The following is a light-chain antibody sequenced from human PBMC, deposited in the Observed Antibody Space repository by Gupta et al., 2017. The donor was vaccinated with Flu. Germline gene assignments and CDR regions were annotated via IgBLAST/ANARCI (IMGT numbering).Light chain of an antibody. CDR3: QAWDSNTGV. V-gene: IGLV3-1*01. CDR2: QDD. Sequence: CSGDEWGDKIVSWYQQRSGQSPDLVIYQDDKRPAGIPERFSGSNSGNTATLTVSGAQAMDEADYYCQAWDSNTGVFGGGTKLTVL. J-gene: IGLJ3*02. CDR1: EWGDKI.